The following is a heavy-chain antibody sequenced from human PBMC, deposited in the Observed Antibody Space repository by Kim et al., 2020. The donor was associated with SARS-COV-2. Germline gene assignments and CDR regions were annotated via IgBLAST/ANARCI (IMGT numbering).Heavy chain of an antibody. J-gene: IGHJ6*02. Sequence: YSPNFQGKFTMTGDTSTTTVYMELTSLRSEDTATYYCARAPSDFYGMDVWGQGTPVTVSS. V-gene: IGHV1-46*01. CDR3: ARAPSDFYGMDV. D-gene: IGHD2-21*01.